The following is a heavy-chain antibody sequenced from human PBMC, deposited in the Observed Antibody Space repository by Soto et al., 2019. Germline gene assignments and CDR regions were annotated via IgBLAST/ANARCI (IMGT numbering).Heavy chain of an antibody. D-gene: IGHD3-22*01. CDR1: GFTFSSYA. Sequence: EVQLLESGGGLVQPGGSLRLSCAASGFTFSSYAMSWVRQAPGKGLEWVSAISGSGGSTYYADSVKGRFTISRDNSKNTLYLQTNSLRAEDTAVYYCAKPDYYDRSGQGLYWGQGTLVTVSS. CDR3: AKPDYYDRSGQGLY. J-gene: IGHJ4*02. CDR2: ISGSGGST. V-gene: IGHV3-23*01.